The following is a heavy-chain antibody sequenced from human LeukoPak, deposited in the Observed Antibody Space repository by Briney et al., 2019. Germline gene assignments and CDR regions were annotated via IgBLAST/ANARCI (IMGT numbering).Heavy chain of an antibody. Sequence: PGGSLRLSCAASGFTFSSYGMSWVRQAPGKGLEWVSSISDDGRSTYYADSVKGRFTISKDNSKNTMYLQMNNLRAEDTAIYYCAKRVPYTSSSVYDDYWGQGTLVTVSS. CDR2: ISDDGRST. CDR1: GFTFSSYG. V-gene: IGHV3-23*01. D-gene: IGHD5/OR15-5a*01. J-gene: IGHJ4*02. CDR3: AKRVPYTSSSVYDDY.